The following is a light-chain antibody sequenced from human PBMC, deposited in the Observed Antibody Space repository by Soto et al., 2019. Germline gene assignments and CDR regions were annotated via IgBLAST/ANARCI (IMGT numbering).Light chain of an antibody. CDR1: SSNIGSYY. CDR3: ASWDGSLSGVV. Sequence: QSVLTQPPSASGTPGQRVTISCSGSSSNIGSYYVYWYQQLPGTAPKLLIYRNDQRPSGVPDRFSGSKSGTSASLAISGLRPEDEADYYCASWDGSLSGVVFGGGTKLTVL. V-gene: IGLV1-47*01. J-gene: IGLJ2*01. CDR2: RND.